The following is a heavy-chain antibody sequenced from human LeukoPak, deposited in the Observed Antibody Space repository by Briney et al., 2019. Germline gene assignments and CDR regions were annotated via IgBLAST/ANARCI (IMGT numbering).Heavy chain of an antibody. CDR1: GFTFSSHG. CDR3: AKDFYSTMINYGTDV. CDR2: IRYDGSNK. Sequence: GGSLRLSCAASGFTFSSHGMHWVRQAPGKGLEGVAFIRYDGSNKYYADSVKGRFTISRDNPKNTLYLRMNSLRAEDTAVYYCAKDFYSTMINYGTDVWGQGTTVTVSS. V-gene: IGHV3-30*02. D-gene: IGHD3-22*01. J-gene: IGHJ6*02.